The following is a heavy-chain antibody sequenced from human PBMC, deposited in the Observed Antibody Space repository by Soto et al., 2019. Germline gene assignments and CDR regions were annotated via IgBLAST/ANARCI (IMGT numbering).Heavy chain of an antibody. CDR1: GFTFSSCT. D-gene: IGHD2-15*01. J-gene: IGHJ6*02. CDR3: SGCSGGACHQNYGMDV. V-gene: IGHV3-21*01. CDR2: ISPSTSHI. Sequence: EVHLVESGGGLVKPGGSLRLSCAVSGFTFSSCTMNWVRQAPGKGLEWVSSISPSTSHIYYADSVKGRFTISRDNAKNSLFLQMNSLSAEDKAVYYCSGCSGGACHQNYGMDVWGQGTTVTVSS.